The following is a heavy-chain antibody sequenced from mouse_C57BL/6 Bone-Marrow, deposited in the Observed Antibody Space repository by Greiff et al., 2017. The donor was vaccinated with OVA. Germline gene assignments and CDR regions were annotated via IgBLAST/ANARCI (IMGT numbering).Heavy chain of an antibody. Sequence: VQLQQPGAELVKPGASVKLSCKASGYTFTSYWMDWVKQRPGQGLEWIGKIYTDDGDTHYHQKLKSKATLTVEKYTSTAYMQLISLTSEDSAVYDCAKREGYSYGFAYWGQGTLVTVSA. J-gene: IGHJ3*01. CDR1: GYTFTSYW. V-gene: IGHV1-61*01. D-gene: IGHD3-3*01. CDR3: AKREGYSYGFAY. CDR2: IYTDDGDT.